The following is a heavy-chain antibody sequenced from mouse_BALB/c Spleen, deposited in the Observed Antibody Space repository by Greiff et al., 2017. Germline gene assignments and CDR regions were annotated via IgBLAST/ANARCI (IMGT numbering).Heavy chain of an antibody. CDR3: ARRITPYAMDY. V-gene: IGHV5-12-1*01. D-gene: IGHD2-4*01. Sequence: EVQGVESGGGLVKPGGSLKLSCAASGFAFSSYDMSWVRQTPEKRLEWVAYISSGGGSTYYPDTVKGRFTISRDNAKNTLYLQMSSLKSEDTAMYYCARRITPYAMDYWGQGTSVTVSS. CDR2: ISSGGGST. J-gene: IGHJ4*01. CDR1: GFAFSSYD.